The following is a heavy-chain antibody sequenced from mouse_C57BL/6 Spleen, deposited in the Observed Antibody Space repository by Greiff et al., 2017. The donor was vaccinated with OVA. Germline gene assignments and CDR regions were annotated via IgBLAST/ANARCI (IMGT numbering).Heavy chain of an antibody. Sequence: QVQLQQSGAELVMPGASVKLSCKASGYTFTSYWMHWVKQRPGQGLEWIGEIDPSDSYTNYNQKFKGKSTLTVDKSSSTAYMQLSSLTSEDSAVYYCARRSYGSSHFAYWGQGTLVTVSA. V-gene: IGHV1-69*01. CDR1: GYTFTSYW. CDR3: ARRSYGSSHFAY. D-gene: IGHD1-1*01. CDR2: IDPSDSYT. J-gene: IGHJ3*01.